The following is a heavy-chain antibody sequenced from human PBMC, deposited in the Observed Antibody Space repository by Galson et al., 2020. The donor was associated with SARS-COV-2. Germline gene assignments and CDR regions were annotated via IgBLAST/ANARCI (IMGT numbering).Heavy chain of an antibody. Sequence: GGSLRLSCAASGFTFSSYGMHWVRQAPGKGLEWVAVIWYDGSNKYYADSVKGRFTISRDNSKTTLYLQMNSLRAEDTAVYYCARDLFRGVGAYSSGYCPPYYYYGMDVWGQGTTVSVSS. CDR1: GFTFSSYG. CDR3: ARDLFRGVGAYSSGYCPPYYYYGMDV. D-gene: IGHD3-22*01. J-gene: IGHJ6*02. CDR2: IWYDGSNK. V-gene: IGHV3-33*01.